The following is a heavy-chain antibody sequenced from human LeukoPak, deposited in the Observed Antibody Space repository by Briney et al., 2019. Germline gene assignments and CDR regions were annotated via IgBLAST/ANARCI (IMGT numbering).Heavy chain of an antibody. Sequence: GGSLRLSCAVSGLTLSSRAMTWVRQAPGQGLQWVSSIDISGDGTAYADAVKGRFTISKDDSRSTLYLQMNDLRVEDSAIYYCANEIRPNDYWGQGTLVPVSS. J-gene: IGHJ4*02. CDR1: GLTLSSRA. V-gene: IGHV3-23*01. CDR2: IDISGDGT. CDR3: ANEIRPNDY.